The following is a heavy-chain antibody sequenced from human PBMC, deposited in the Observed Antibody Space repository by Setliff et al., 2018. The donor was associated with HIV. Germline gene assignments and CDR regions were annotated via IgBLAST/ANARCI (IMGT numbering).Heavy chain of an antibody. CDR2: IIPIFGTE. Sequence: GASVKVTCKASGGTFSSYAISWVRQAPGQGLGWMGGIIPIFGTENYAQKFQDRVKITADESTSTAYMELSSLRSEDTAVYYCATGREWLTPGRVFQHWGQGTLVTVSS. CDR1: GGTFSSYA. V-gene: IGHV1-69*13. J-gene: IGHJ1*01. D-gene: IGHD6-19*01. CDR3: ATGREWLTPGRVFQH.